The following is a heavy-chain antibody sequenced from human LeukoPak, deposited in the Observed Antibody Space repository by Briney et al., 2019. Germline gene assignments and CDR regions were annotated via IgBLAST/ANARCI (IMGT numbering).Heavy chain of an antibody. J-gene: IGHJ4*02. V-gene: IGHV3-33*01. CDR3: ARETYYYDSSGYPHRYYFDY. D-gene: IGHD3-22*01. CDR2: IWYDGSNK. Sequence: GGSLRLSCAASGFTFSSYGMHWVRQAPGKGLEWVAVIWYDGSNKYYADSVKGRFTISRDNSKNTLYLQMNSLRAEDTAVYYCARETYYYDSSGYPHRYYFDYWGQGTLVTVSS. CDR1: GFTFSSYG.